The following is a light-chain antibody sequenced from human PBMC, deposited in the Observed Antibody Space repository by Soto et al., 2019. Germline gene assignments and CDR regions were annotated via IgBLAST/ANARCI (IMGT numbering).Light chain of an antibody. V-gene: IGKV1-27*01. J-gene: IGKJ3*01. CDR3: QKYDSAPFT. CDR2: GAS. CDR1: QGIYNY. Sequence: DIQMTQSPSSLSASVGDRVTITCRASQGIYNYLAWYQKKPGKAPELLIKGASTLESGVPSRFSGRGYGTDYTVTISSLQPEDVATYYCQKYDSAPFTFGPGTKVDIK.